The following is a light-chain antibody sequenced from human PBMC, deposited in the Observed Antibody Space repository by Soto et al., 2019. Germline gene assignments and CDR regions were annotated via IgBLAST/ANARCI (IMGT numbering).Light chain of an antibody. V-gene: IGKV3-20*01. CDR3: QQYGYSFWT. J-gene: IGKJ1*01. Sequence: ENVLTQSPGTLALSAKRRATLARRASQSVSNNYLAWYQQKPGQAPRLLIYSASSRATGVPTRFSGSGSGADYTLTISRLEPEDSAVYYCQQYGYSFWTFGQGTKWIS. CDR2: SAS. CDR1: QSVSNNY.